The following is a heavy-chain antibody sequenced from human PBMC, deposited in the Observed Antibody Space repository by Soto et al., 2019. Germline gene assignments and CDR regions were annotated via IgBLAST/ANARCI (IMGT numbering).Heavy chain of an antibody. CDR2: INPSGGST. CDR3: ARFRFRARVDIAMEPINYYYYYGMAV. Sequence: ASVKVSCKASGYTFTSYYMHWVRQAPGQGLEWMGIINPSGGSTSYAQKFQGRVTMTRDTSTSTVYMELSSLRSEDTAVYYCARFRFRARVDIAMEPINYYYYYGMAVWGQGTTVTVSS. D-gene: IGHD5-18*01. CDR1: GYTFTSYY. V-gene: IGHV1-46*01. J-gene: IGHJ6*02.